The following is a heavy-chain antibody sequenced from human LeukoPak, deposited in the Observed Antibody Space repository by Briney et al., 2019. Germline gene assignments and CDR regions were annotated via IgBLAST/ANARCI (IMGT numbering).Heavy chain of an antibody. CDR2: ISGSGGST. CDR1: GFTFSSYA. D-gene: IGHD3-9*01. CDR3: AKDGVLRYFDWLNNWFDP. Sequence: GGSLRLSCAASGFTFSSYAMSWVRQAPGKGLEWVSAISGSGGSTYYADSVKGRSTISRDNSKNTLYLQMNSLRAEDTAVYYCAKDGVLRYFDWLNNWFDPWGQGTLVTVSS. V-gene: IGHV3-23*01. J-gene: IGHJ5*02.